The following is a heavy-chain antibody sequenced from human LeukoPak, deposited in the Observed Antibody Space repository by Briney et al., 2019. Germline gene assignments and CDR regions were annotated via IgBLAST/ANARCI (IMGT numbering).Heavy chain of an antibody. CDR2: IYYSGST. D-gene: IGHD3-22*01. Sequence: SETLSLTCIVCGGSISSHYWSWIRQTPGKGLEYIGYIYYSGSTDYNPSLKSRVTISLDTSKNQFSLHLSSVTAADTAVYYCARRSGVLDSRDSRYYFDHWGQGTLVTVSS. J-gene: IGHJ4*02. V-gene: IGHV4-59*11. CDR1: GGSISSHY. CDR3: ARRSGVLDSRDSRYYFDH.